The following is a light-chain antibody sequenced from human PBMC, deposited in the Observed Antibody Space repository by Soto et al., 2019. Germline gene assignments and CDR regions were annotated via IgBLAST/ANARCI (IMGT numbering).Light chain of an antibody. CDR3: CSYAGRNVV. J-gene: IGLJ2*01. CDR1: SSDVGSYNL. V-gene: IGLV2-23*01. Sequence: QSALTQPASVSGSPGQSITISCTGTSSDVGSYNLVSWYQQHPGKAPKLMLYEGSKRPSGVSNRFSGSKSGNTASLTISGLQTEDEADYYCCSYAGRNVVFGGGTQLTVL. CDR2: EGS.